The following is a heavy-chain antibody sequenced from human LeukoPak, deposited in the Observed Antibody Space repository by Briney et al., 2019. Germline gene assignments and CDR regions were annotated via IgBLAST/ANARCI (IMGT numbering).Heavy chain of an antibody. CDR1: GGSVSGYY. CDR3: ARIHRYCSGGACYVLDN. Sequence: SETLSLTCVVSGGSVSGYYWGCIRQPPGRGLEWIGYVYYSRSTNYNPSFKSRITISVDTSRNQFSLQLSSVAAADTAVYYCARIHRYCSGGACYVLDNWGQGTLVAVSS. CDR2: VYYSRST. J-gene: IGHJ4*02. D-gene: IGHD2-15*01. V-gene: IGHV4-59*02.